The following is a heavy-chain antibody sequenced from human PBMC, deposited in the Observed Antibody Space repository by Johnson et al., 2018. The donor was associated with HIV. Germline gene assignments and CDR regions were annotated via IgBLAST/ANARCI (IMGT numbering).Heavy chain of an antibody. CDR3: ARDLHPGQNPFHGFDI. CDR2: ISYDGCNE. Sequence: VQLVESGGGVVQPGRSLRLSCAASEFSFSTYALHWVRQAPGEGLEWVAVISYDGCNEYYADSVKGRFTISRDDSKNTLYLQMNSLRAEDTAVYYCARDLHPGQNPFHGFDIWGQGTMVTVSS. CDR1: EFSFSTYA. D-gene: IGHD1-1*01. J-gene: IGHJ3*02. V-gene: IGHV3-30-3*01.